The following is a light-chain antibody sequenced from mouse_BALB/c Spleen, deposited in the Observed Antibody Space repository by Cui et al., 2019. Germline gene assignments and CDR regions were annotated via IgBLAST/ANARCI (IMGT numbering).Light chain of an antibody. J-gene: IGKJ1*01. Sequence: QIVLTQSPAIMSASLGEEITLTCSASSSVSSMHWYQQKSGASPKLLIYSTSTLASGVPSRFSGSGSGTFYSLTISSVEAEDAADYYCHQWSSYPWTFGGGTKLEIK. CDR1: SSVSS. CDR3: HQWSSYPWT. CDR2: STS. V-gene: IGKV4-80*01.